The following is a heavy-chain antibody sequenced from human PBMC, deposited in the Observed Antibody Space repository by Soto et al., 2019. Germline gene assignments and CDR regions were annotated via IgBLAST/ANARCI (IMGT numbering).Heavy chain of an antibody. J-gene: IGHJ1*01. D-gene: IGHD3-22*01. CDR2: IHSRGSI. V-gene: IGHV4-30-4*01. Sequence: SETLSLTCTVSGGSISSDDYYWSWIRQAPGRGLEWIGYIHSRGSIYYNPSLKSRATMSIDTAGNQFSLKVSSVTVADTAVYYCARDLDGLHDDTSGPFPRPGWGQGTLVTVSS. CDR3: ARDLDGLHDDTSGPFPRPG. CDR1: GGSISSDDYY.